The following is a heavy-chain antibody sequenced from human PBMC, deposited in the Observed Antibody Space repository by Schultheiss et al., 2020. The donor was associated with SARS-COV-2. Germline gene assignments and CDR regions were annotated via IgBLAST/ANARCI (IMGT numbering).Heavy chain of an antibody. CDR3: ARDQGGYSPTDFDY. V-gene: IGHV3-53*01. CDR1: GFTVSSNY. J-gene: IGHJ4*02. D-gene: IGHD5-18*01. Sequence: GGSLRLSCAASGFTVSSNYMSWVRQAPGKGLEWVSVIYSGGSTYYADSVKGRFTISRDNAKNSLYLQMNSLRAEDTAVYYCARDQGGYSPTDFDYWGQGTLVTVSS. CDR2: IYSGGST.